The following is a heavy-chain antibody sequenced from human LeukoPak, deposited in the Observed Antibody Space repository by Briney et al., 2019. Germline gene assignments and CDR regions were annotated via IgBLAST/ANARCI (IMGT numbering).Heavy chain of an antibody. V-gene: IGHV4-61*02. D-gene: IGHD3-10*01. CDR2: IYTSGST. J-gene: IGHJ5*02. CDR3: ARLVRGDFGWFDP. Sequence: PSETLSLTCTVSGGSISSGSYYWSWIRQPAGKGLEWIGRIYTSGSTNYNPSLKSRVTISVDTSKNQFSLKLSSVTAADTAVYYCARLVRGDFGWFDPWGQGTLVTVSS. CDR1: GGSISSGSYY.